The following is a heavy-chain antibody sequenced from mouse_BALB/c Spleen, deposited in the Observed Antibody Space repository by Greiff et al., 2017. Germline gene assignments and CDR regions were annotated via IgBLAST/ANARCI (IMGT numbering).Heavy chain of an antibody. Sequence: VQLQQSGPELVKPGASMKISCKASGYSFTGYTMNWVKPTHGKNLEWIGLINPYNGGTSYTQKFKGKATLTVDKSSSTAYMELLSLTSEDSAVYYCARVDYGSSLWYFDVWGAGTTVTVSS. J-gene: IGHJ1*01. V-gene: IGHV1-18*01. CDR1: GYSFTGYT. D-gene: IGHD1-1*01. CDR2: INPYNGGT. CDR3: ARVDYGSSLWYFDV.